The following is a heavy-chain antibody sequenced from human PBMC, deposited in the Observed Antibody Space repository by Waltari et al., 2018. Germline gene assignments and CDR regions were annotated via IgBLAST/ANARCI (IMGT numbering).Heavy chain of an antibody. D-gene: IGHD4-17*01. CDR3: ASYGDLDY. J-gene: IGHJ4*02. CDR2: MYYRGST. Sequence: QLHLQESGPGLVKPSETLSLTCPVSGCSISSSSYYWGWIRQPPGKGLEWVGSMYYRGSTNYNPSLKSRVTISVGTSKNQFSLKLSSVTAADTAVYYCASYGDLDYWGQGTLVTVSS. V-gene: IGHV4-39*07. CDR1: GCSISSSSYY.